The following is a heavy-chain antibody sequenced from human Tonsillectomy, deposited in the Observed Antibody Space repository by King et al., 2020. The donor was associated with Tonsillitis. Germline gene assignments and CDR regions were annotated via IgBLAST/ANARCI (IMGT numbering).Heavy chain of an antibody. CDR3: ARDRNYHDISAYYDVLDL. V-gene: IGHV3-7*01. Sequence: VQLVESGGCLVQPGGSLRLSCAASEFTFSEYWMTWIRHAPGEGREWVANIKGDGSLKYYVDSVAGRFTISRDNADKSLFLRMNSLRVEDTAIYYCARDRNYHDISAYYDVLDLWGPGTMVTVSS. J-gene: IGHJ3*01. CDR1: EFTFSEYW. CDR2: IKGDGSLK. D-gene: IGHD3-22*01.